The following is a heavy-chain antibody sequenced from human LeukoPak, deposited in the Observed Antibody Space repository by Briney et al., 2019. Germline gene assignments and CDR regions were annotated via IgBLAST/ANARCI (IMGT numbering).Heavy chain of an antibody. J-gene: IGHJ2*01. D-gene: IGHD2-15*01. V-gene: IGHV1-69*04. CDR1: GGTFSSYA. CDR3: ARDRGYCSGGSCPPDFDL. CDR2: IIPILGIA. Sequence: GASVKVSCKASGGTFSSYAISWVRQAPGQGLEWMGRIIPILGIANYAQKFQGRVTITADKSTSTAYMELSSLRSEDTAVYYCARDRGYCSGGSCPPDFDLWGRGTLVTVSS.